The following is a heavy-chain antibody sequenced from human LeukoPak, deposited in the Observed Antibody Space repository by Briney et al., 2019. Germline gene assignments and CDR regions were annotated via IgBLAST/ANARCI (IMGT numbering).Heavy chain of an antibody. D-gene: IGHD4-17*01. CDR3: ARLGARQMLEY. Sequence: GGSLRLSCAASEFTFSSYWMSWVRQAPGKGLEWVANIKQDVGQIYYLESVKGRFTVSRDNAKNSLYLQMNSLRAEDTAVYYCARLGARQMLEYWGQGTLVTVSS. CDR2: IKQDVGQI. V-gene: IGHV3-7*01. J-gene: IGHJ4*02. CDR1: EFTFSSYW.